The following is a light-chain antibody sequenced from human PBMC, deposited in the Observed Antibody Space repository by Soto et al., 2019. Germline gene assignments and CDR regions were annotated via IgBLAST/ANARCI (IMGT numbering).Light chain of an antibody. CDR2: AAS. CDR3: QQYGSSRWT. V-gene: IGKV3-20*01. Sequence: EIVLTRSPDTPSSFPGEEATLSCRASQSISSTYLAWYQQKPGQAPRPLISAASNRATGTPDRFSGSGSGTDFTLTISRLEPEDFAVYYCQQYGSSRWTFGQGTKVDIK. CDR1: QSISSTY. J-gene: IGKJ1*01.